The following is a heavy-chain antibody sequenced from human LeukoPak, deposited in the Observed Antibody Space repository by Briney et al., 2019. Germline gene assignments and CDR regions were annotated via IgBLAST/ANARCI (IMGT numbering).Heavy chain of an antibody. CDR3: ARAGGYSYGYYFDY. V-gene: IGHV3-21*01. CDR1: GFTFSSYG. CDR2: ISSSSSYI. D-gene: IGHD5-18*01. Sequence: GGSLRLSCAASGFTFSSYGMHWVRQAPGKGLEWVSSISSSSSYIYYADSVKGRFTISRDNAKNSLYLQMNSLRAEDTAVYYCARAGGYSYGYYFDYWGQGTLVTVSS. J-gene: IGHJ4*02.